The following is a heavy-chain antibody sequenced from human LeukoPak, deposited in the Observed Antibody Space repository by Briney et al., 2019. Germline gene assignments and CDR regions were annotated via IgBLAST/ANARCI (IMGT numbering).Heavy chain of an antibody. CDR2: ISSSGSTI. Sequence: QPGGSLRLSCAASGFTFSNYEMNWVRQAPGKGLEWISYISSSGSTIWYADSVKGRFTISRDNAENSLYLQMNSLRAEDSAVYYCARDIADMPGRDSYGYDYWGQGTLVTVSS. J-gene: IGHJ4*02. V-gene: IGHV3-48*03. CDR1: GFTFSNYE. CDR3: ARDIADMPGRDSYGYDY. D-gene: IGHD5-18*01.